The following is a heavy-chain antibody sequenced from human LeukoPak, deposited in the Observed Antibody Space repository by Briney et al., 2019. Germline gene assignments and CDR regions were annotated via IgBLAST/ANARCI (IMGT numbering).Heavy chain of an antibody. CDR1: GGTFSSYA. V-gene: IGHV1-69*13. CDR2: IIPIFSTA. J-gene: IGHJ3*02. D-gene: IGHD2-15*01. Sequence: SVKVSCKASGGTFSSYAISWVRQAPGQGLEWMGGIIPIFSTANYAQKFQGRVTITADESTSTAYMELSSLRSEDTAVYYCARGGTSNTDAFDIWGQGTMVTVSS. CDR3: ARGGTSNTDAFDI.